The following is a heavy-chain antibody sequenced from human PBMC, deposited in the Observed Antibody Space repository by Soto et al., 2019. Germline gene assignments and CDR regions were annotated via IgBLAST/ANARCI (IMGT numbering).Heavy chain of an antibody. V-gene: IGHV2-5*02. J-gene: IGHJ4*02. Sequence: QITLKESGPTLVRPAQTLTLTCGFSGFSLSSYGMGVAWLRQPPGKALEWLALIYWDDDKRYSPSLKDRLAISQDTLSNQVVLTITNMDPGDRATFICAHAGDYMLLTFDSGCPVTLVTVSP. CDR1: GFSLSSYGMG. CDR3: AHAGDYMLLTFDS. D-gene: IGHD4-17*01. CDR2: IYWDDDK.